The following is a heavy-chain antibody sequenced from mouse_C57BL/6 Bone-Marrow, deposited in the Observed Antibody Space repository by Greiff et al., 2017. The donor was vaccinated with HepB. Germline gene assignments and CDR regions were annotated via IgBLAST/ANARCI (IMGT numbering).Heavy chain of an antibody. D-gene: IGHD4-1*01. CDR3: ARGGLGPTWFAY. CDR1: GYTFTDYN. J-gene: IGHJ3*01. CDR2: INPNNGGT. Sequence: EVMLVESGPELVKPGASVKIPCKASGYTFTDYNMDWVKQSHGKSLEWIGDINPNNGGTIYNQKFKGKATLTVDKSSSTAYMELRSLTSEDTAVYYCARGGLGPTWFAYWGQGTLVTVSA. V-gene: IGHV1-18*01.